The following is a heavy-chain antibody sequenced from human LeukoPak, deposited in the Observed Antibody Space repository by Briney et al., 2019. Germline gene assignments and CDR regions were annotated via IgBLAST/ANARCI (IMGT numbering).Heavy chain of an antibody. Sequence: ASVKVSCKASGYTFTGYYMHWVRQAPGQGLEWMGWINPNSGGTNYAQKFQGRVTMTRDTSINTAYMELSRLRSDDTAVYYCARPTIAAAGSRGAFDIWGQGTMVTVSS. D-gene: IGHD6-13*01. V-gene: IGHV1-2*02. CDR1: GYTFTGYY. J-gene: IGHJ3*02. CDR2: INPNSGGT. CDR3: ARPTIAAAGSRGAFDI.